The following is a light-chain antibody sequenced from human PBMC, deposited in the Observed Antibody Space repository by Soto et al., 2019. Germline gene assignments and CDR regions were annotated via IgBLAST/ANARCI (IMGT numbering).Light chain of an antibody. CDR3: QQYNRGT. V-gene: IGKV1-5*01. CDR2: DAS. J-gene: IGKJ1*01. Sequence: DIQMTQSPYTLSASVGDRVTITCRASQSINNWLAWYQQKPGKAPKLLIYDASSLESGVPSRFSGSGSGTEFTLTISSLQPDDFATYYCQQYNRGTFGQGTKV. CDR1: QSINNW.